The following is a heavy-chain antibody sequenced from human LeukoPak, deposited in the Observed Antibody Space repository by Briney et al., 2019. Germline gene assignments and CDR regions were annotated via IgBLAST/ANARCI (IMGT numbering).Heavy chain of an antibody. J-gene: IGHJ4*02. CDR2: ISYDGSNK. V-gene: IGHV3-30*18. CDR1: GFTFSSYG. Sequence: GGSLRLSCAASGFTFSSYGMHWVRQAPGKGLEWVAVISYDGSNKYYADSVKGRFTISRGNSKNRLYLQMDSLRGEDTAVYYCAKDRSWHGLEYWGQGALVTVSP. D-gene: IGHD3-16*02. CDR3: AKDRSWHGLEY.